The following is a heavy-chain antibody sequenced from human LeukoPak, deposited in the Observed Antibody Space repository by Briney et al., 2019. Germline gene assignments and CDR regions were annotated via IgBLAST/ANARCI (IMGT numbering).Heavy chain of an antibody. D-gene: IGHD2-15*01. CDR1: GFTFSSYA. J-gene: IGHJ4*02. CDR3: ARAHCSGGSCYSGDLVDY. Sequence: GGSLRLSCAASGFTFSSYAMSWVRQAPGKGLVWVSRINTDGSSTSYADSVKGRFTISRDNAKNTLYLQMNSLRAEDTAVYYCARAHCSGGSCYSGDLVDYWGQGTLVTVSS. CDR2: INTDGSST. V-gene: IGHV3-74*01.